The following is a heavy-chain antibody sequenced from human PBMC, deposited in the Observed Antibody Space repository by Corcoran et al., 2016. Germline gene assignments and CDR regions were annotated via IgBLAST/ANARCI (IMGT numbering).Heavy chain of an antibody. CDR2: INPSGGST. D-gene: IGHD3-9*01. Sequence: QVQLVQSGAEVKKPGASVKVSCKASGYTFTSYYMHWVRQAPGQGLEWMGIINPSGGSTSYAQKFQGRVTMTRDTSTSTVYMELSSLRSEDKAVYYWAGGDITIFLYYYYGMDVWGQGTTVTVSS. V-gene: IGHV1-46*01. J-gene: IGHJ6*02. CDR3: AGGDITIFLYYYYGMDV. CDR1: GYTFTSYY.